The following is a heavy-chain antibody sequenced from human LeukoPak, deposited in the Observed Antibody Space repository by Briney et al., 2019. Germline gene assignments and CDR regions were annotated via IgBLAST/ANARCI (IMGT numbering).Heavy chain of an antibody. CDR1: GFTFSSYW. V-gene: IGHV3-74*01. D-gene: IGHD2-15*01. CDR2: INSDGSST. Sequence: PGGSLRLSCAASGFTFSSYWMHWVRQAPGKGLVWVSRINSDGSSTSYADSVKGRLTISRDNAKNTLYLQMNSLRAEDTAVYYCARVSVATYYYYGMDVWGQGTTVTVSS. J-gene: IGHJ6*02. CDR3: ARVSVATYYYYGMDV.